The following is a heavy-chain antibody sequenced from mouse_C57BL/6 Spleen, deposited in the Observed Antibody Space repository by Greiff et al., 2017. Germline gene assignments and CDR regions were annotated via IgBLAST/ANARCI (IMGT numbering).Heavy chain of an antibody. CDR2: IYPGSGST. CDR3: ARNYGSSRGVAMDY. Sequence: VQLQQPGAELVKPGASVKMSCKASGYTFTSYWITWVKQRPGQGLEWIGDIYPGSGSTNYNEKFKGKATLTVDTSSSTAYMQLSSLTSEDSAVYYCARNYGSSRGVAMDYWGQGTSVTVSS. D-gene: IGHD1-1*01. V-gene: IGHV1-55*01. CDR1: GYTFTSYW. J-gene: IGHJ4*01.